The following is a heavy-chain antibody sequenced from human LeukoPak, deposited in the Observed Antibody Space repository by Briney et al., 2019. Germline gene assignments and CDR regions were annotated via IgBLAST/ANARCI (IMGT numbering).Heavy chain of an antibody. Sequence: GGSLRLSCAASGFTFSSYAMSWVRQAPGKGLEWVSAISGSGGSTYYADSVKGRFTISRDNAKNTLYLQMNSLRVEDTAVYYCARDRSSFNGMDVWSQGTTVTVSS. J-gene: IGHJ6*02. CDR2: ISGSGGST. CDR3: ARDRSSFNGMDV. V-gene: IGHV3-23*01. CDR1: GFTFSSYA.